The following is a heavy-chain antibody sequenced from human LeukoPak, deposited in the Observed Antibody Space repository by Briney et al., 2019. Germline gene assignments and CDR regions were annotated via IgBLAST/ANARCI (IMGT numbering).Heavy chain of an antibody. J-gene: IGHJ6*04. CDR3: ASRLSITIFGEVDV. V-gene: IGHV3-21*01. CDR1: GFTFSSYS. Sequence: GGSLRLSCAASGFTFSSYSMNWVRQAPGKGLEWVSSISSSSSYIYYADSVKGRFTISRDNAKNSLYLQMNSLRAEDTAVYYCASRLSITIFGEVDVWGKGTTVTVSS. CDR2: ISSSSSYI. D-gene: IGHD3-3*01.